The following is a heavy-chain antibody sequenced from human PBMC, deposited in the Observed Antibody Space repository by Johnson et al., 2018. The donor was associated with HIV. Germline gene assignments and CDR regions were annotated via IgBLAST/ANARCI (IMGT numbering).Heavy chain of an antibody. CDR3: GGFRESDALDV. J-gene: IGHJ3*01. CDR1: GLIFSRSW. Sequence: VQLVESGGGLVQPGGSLRLSCAASGLIFSRSWMHWVRQAPGKGLVWVSVIHSGGNTYYADSVKGRFSISRDSSKNTLFLQMNNLRAEGTALYYCGGFRESDALDVWGQGTMVTVSS. CDR2: IHSGGNT. V-gene: IGHV3-66*01. D-gene: IGHD3-22*01.